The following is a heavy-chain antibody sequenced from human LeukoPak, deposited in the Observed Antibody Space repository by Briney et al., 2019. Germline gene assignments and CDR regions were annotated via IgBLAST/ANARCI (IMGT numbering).Heavy chain of an antibody. Sequence: PGGSLRLSCVASGFTFSGHWMHWVRQVQGKGLMAVSRITPDGNAAAYADSVKGRFTISRDNAKNTLYLEMNSLTAEDTALYHCTRSGYSNGYDYWGQGTLVTVSS. CDR3: TRSGYSNGYDY. J-gene: IGHJ4*02. D-gene: IGHD2-15*01. V-gene: IGHV3-74*03. CDR2: ITPDGNAA. CDR1: GFTFSGHW.